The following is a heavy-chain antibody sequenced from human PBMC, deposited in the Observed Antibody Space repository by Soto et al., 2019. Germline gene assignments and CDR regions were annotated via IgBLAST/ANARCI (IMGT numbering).Heavy chain of an antibody. CDR2: IYYSGST. CDR1: GGSISSGGYY. Sequence: PSETLSLTCTVSGGSISSGGYYWSWIRQHPGKGLEWIGYIYYSGSTYYNPSLKSRVTISVDTSKNQFSLKLSSVTAADTAVYYCARVEDTMKTAAFDIWGQGTMVTVSS. J-gene: IGHJ3*02. CDR3: ARVEDTMKTAAFDI. D-gene: IGHD3-22*01. V-gene: IGHV4-31*03.